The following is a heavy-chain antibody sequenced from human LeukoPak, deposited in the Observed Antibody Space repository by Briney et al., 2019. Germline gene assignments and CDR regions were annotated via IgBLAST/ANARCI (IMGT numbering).Heavy chain of an antibody. CDR1: GYTFTSYD. CDR2: MNPNSGNT. D-gene: IGHD5-24*01. J-gene: IGHJ4*02. CDR3: ARAVEMAPFVDY. V-gene: IGHV1-8*01. Sequence: ASVKVSCKASGYTFTSYDINWVRQATGQGLEWMGWMNPNSGNTGYAQKFQGRATMTRNTSISTACMELSSLRSEDTAVYYCARAVEMAPFVDYWGQGTLVTVSS.